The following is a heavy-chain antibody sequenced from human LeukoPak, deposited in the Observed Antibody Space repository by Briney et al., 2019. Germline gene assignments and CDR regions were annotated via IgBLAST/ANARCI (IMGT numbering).Heavy chain of an antibody. V-gene: IGHV1-8*01. CDR2: MIPNSGNT. CDR1: GYTFTSYD. D-gene: IGHD4-11*01. J-gene: IGHJ4*02. Sequence: ASVKVSCKASGYTFTSYDINWVRQATGQGLEWMGWMIPNSGNTGYAQKFQGRVTMTRNTSISTAYMELSSLRSEDTAVYYCARGSIDYSNYGYWGQGTLVTVSS. CDR3: ARGSIDYSNYGY.